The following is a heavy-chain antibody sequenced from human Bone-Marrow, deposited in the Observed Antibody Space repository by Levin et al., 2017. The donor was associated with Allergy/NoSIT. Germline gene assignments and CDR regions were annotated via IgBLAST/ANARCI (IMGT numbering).Heavy chain of an antibody. D-gene: IGHD3-9*01. J-gene: IGHJ4*02. CDR2: IGTAGDT. V-gene: IGHV3-13*01. CDR1: GFTFSSYD. Sequence: GESLKISCAASGFTFSSYDMHWVRQATGKGLEWVSAIGTAGDTYYPGSVKGRFTISRENAKNSLYLQMNSLRAGDTAVYYCARGVRYFDTYYFDYWGQGTLVTVSS. CDR3: ARGVRYFDTYYFDY.